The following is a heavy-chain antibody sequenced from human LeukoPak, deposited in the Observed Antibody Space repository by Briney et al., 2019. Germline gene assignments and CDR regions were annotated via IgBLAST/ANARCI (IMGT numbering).Heavy chain of an antibody. CDR2: ISSFDGNSK. Sequence: PGGSLRLSCAASGFGFRSYWMTWVRQASGKGLEWVAAISSFDGNSKYYEDSVKGRFTISRDNSKNTVYLQMNSLRADDTAVYYCAKWSGNRPLYYFDYWGQGTLVTVSS. CDR1: GFGFRSYW. D-gene: IGHD3-3*01. V-gene: IGHV3-30*18. CDR3: AKWSGNRPLYYFDY. J-gene: IGHJ4*02.